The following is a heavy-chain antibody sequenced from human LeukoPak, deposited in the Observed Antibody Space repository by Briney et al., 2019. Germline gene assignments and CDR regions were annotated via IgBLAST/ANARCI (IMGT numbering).Heavy chain of an antibody. CDR3: ARGKGYCSSTSCYLDDAFDI. CDR1: GYTFTNYG. J-gene: IGHJ3*02. D-gene: IGHD2-2*01. V-gene: IGHV1-18*01. CDR2: LSTYNGNT. Sequence: ASVKVSCKASGYTFTNYGISWVRQAPGQGLEWMGWLSTYNGNTNYAQKLQGRVTMTTDTSTSTAYMELRSLRSDDTAVYYCARGKGYCSSTSCYLDDAFDIWGQGTMVTVSS.